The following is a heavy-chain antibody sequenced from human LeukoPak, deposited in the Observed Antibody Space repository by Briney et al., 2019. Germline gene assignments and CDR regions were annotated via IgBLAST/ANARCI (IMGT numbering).Heavy chain of an antibody. CDR2: ISGSGGST. V-gene: IGHV3-23*01. J-gene: IGHJ3*02. Sequence: GGSLRLSCAASGFTFSSYAMHWVRQAPGKGLEWVSAISGSGGSTYYADSVKGRFTISRDNSKNTLYLQMNSLRAEDTAVYYCAKVSAYDSSGSDAFDIWGQGTMVTVSS. CDR3: AKVSAYDSSGSDAFDI. D-gene: IGHD3-22*01. CDR1: GFTFSSYA.